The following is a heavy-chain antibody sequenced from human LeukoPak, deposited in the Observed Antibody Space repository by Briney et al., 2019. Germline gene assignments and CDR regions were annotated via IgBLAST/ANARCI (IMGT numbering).Heavy chain of an antibody. CDR3: ARALRGSHYYDSSGHYDY. D-gene: IGHD3-22*01. CDR1: GFSFSKFW. CDR2: INQDGSEK. V-gene: IGHV3-7*01. Sequence: GGSLRLSCAASGFSFSKFWMSWVRQAPGKGLEWVANINQDGSEKYYLDSVKGRFTISRDNAKNSLYLQMNSLRAEDTAVYYCARALRGSHYYDSSGHYDYWGQGTLVTVSS. J-gene: IGHJ4*02.